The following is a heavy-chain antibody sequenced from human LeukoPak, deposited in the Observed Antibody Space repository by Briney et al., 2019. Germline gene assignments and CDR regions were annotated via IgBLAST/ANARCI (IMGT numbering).Heavy chain of an antibody. V-gene: IGHV1-24*01. D-gene: IGHD1-1*01. J-gene: IGHJ4*02. CDR1: GYTLSELA. CDR3: TSSLIRKSAVGTGRDC. CDR2: FDPEEGET. Sequence: ASVKVSCKVSGYTLSELAMHWVRQTPGKGLEWMGGFDPEEGETIYAQRFQGRVNMTEDTSRNTAYMELRSLKSEDTAVYYCTSSLIRKSAVGTGRDCWGQGALVTVSS.